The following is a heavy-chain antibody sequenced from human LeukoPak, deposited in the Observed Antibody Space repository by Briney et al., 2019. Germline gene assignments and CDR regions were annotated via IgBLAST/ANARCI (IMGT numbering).Heavy chain of an antibody. CDR2: INHSGST. Sequence: SETLSLTCAVYGGSFSGYHWSWIRQPPGKGLEWIGEINHSGSTNYNPSLKSRVTISVDTSKNQFSLKLSSVTAADTAVYYCARGDYGDYGMDVWGQGTTVTVSS. CDR3: ARGDYGDYGMDV. CDR1: GGSFSGYH. V-gene: IGHV4-34*01. J-gene: IGHJ6*02. D-gene: IGHD4-17*01.